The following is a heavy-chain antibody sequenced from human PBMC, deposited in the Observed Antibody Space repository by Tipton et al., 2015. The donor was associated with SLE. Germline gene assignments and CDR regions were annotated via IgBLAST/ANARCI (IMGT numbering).Heavy chain of an antibody. Sequence: SLRLSCSASRFTFSSYSMHWVRQAPGKGLEWVSVIHSGGSTYYADSVKGRFTLSRDNAKKLLDLQMNSLRAEDTGVYYCARGPYGAAFDIWGQGTMVTVSS. CDR3: ARGPYGAAFDI. CDR2: IHSGGST. D-gene: IGHD4-17*01. J-gene: IGHJ3*02. CDR1: RFTFSSYS. V-gene: IGHV3-66*01.